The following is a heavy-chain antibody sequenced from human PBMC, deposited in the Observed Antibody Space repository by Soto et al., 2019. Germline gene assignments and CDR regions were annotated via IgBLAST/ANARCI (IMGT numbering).Heavy chain of an antibody. CDR2: IIPIFGTA. Sequence: GXSVKVSCSASGGTFSSYAISWVRQAPGQGLEWMGGIIPIFGTANYSQKFQGRVTITADESTSTAYMELSSLRSEDTAVYYCARGSVDGYNRYYFDYWGQGTLVTVSS. CDR1: GGTFSSYA. V-gene: IGHV1-69*01. J-gene: IGHJ4*02. D-gene: IGHD5-12*01. CDR3: ARGSVDGYNRYYFDY.